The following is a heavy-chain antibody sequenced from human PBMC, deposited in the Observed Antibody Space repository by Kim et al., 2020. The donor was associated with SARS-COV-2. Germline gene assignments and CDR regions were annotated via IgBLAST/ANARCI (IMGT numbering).Heavy chain of an antibody. V-gene: IGHV1-8*01. Sequence: ASVKVSCKASGYTFTSYDINWVRQATGQGLEWMGWMNPNSGNTGYAQKFQGRVTMTRNTSISTAYMELSSLRSEDTAVYYCARGPTYCTNGVCYRVGGFDPWGQGTLVTVSS. D-gene: IGHD2-8*01. CDR1: GYTFTSYD. J-gene: IGHJ5*02. CDR2: MNPNSGNT. CDR3: ARGPTYCTNGVCYRVGGFDP.